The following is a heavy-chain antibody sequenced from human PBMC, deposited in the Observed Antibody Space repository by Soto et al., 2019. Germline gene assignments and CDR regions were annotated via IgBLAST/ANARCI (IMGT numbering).Heavy chain of an antibody. CDR1: GASISSSSYY. D-gene: IGHD3-22*01. CDR2: VYYTGST. Sequence: ETLSLTCTFAGASISSSSYYWGWIRQPPGKGLEWIGSVYYTGSTYDNPSLKSRITLSVDRSKSQFSLKLSSVTAADTAVYYCARRLYASRGYYYFDVWGQGTLVTVSS. J-gene: IGHJ4*02. V-gene: IGHV4-39*01. CDR3: ARRLYASRGYYYFDV.